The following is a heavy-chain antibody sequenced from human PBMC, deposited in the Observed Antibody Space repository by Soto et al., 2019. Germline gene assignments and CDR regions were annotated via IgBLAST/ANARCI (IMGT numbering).Heavy chain of an antibody. J-gene: IGHJ6*02. CDR1: GFPFSRYD. CDR2: LWFDGSNE. V-gene: IGHV3-33*06. Sequence: QVQLVESGGGVVHPGRSLRLSCAASGFPFSRYDMHWVRQAPDKGLEWVAVLWFDGSNEYYADSVQGRFTISRDNSKNTLYLQMDSLRAEDTAVYYCAKVLYASESFDSEEAPYGMDVWGQGTTVTVSS. CDR3: AKVLYASESFDSEEAPYGMDV. D-gene: IGHD3-10*01.